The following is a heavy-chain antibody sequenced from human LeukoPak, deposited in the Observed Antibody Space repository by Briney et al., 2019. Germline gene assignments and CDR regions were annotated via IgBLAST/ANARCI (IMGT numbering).Heavy chain of an antibody. V-gene: IGHV1-8*03. CDR1: GYTFTSYD. CDR2: MNPNSGNT. CDR3: ARAKGIAVAGKRRSNYYYYYYMDV. Sequence: ASVKVSCKASGYTFTSYDINWVRQATGQGLEWMGWMNPNSGNTGYAQKFQGRVTITRNTSISTAYMELSSLRSEDTAVYYCARAKGIAVAGKRRSNYYYYYYMDVWGKGTTVTVSS. D-gene: IGHD6-19*01. J-gene: IGHJ6*03.